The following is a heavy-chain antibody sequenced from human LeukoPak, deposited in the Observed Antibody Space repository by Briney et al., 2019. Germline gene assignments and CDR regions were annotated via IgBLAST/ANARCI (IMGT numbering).Heavy chain of an antibody. CDR2: ISSSGSTI. V-gene: IGHV3-48*01. CDR3: ARGGSYLSAFDI. Sequence: PGGSLRLSCAASGFTYSNYAMNWVRQAPGKGLEWVSYISSSGSTIYYADSVKGRFTISRDNSKNTLYLQMNSLRAEDTAVYYCARGGSYLSAFDIWGQGTMVTVSS. J-gene: IGHJ3*02. CDR1: GFTYSNYA. D-gene: IGHD1-26*01.